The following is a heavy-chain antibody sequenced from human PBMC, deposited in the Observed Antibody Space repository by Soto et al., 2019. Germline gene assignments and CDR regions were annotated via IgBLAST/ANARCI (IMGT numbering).Heavy chain of an antibody. D-gene: IGHD2-2*01. CDR2: ISASKGNS. CDR1: GYDFSSYG. CDR3: VRDPQRKDY. Sequence: QGQLVQSGAEVKKPGASVKVSCKASGYDFSSYGISWLRQAPGQGLEWMGWISASKGNSDYAQQFQGRVTMTSDTSRTTAYMELRSLRSDDTAVYYCVRDPQRKDYWGQGTLVNVSS. V-gene: IGHV1-18*04. J-gene: IGHJ4*02.